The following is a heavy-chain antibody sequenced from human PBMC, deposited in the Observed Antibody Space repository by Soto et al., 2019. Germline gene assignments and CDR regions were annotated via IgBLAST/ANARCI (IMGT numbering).Heavy chain of an antibody. CDR2: IYYSGST. V-gene: IGHV4-31*02. CDR3: ARESAAPRLNWFDP. D-gene: IGHD4-17*01. J-gene: IGHJ5*02. Sequence: SWVRQMPGKGLEWIGYIYYSGSTYYNPSLKSRVTISVDTSKNQFSLKLSSVTAADTAVYYCARESAAPRLNWFDPWGQGTLVTVPS.